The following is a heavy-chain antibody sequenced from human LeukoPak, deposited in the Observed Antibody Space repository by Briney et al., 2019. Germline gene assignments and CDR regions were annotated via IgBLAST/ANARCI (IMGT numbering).Heavy chain of an antibody. CDR2: ISWNSGSI. D-gene: IGHD2-2*01. CDR1: GFTFDDCA. Sequence: GGSLRLSCAASGFTFDDCAMHWVRQAPGKGLEWVSGISWNSGSIGYADSVKGRFTISRDNAKNSLYLQMNSLRAEDTALYYCAKDTESVVPAARGAFDIWGQGTMVTVSS. V-gene: IGHV3-9*01. J-gene: IGHJ3*02. CDR3: AKDTESVVPAARGAFDI.